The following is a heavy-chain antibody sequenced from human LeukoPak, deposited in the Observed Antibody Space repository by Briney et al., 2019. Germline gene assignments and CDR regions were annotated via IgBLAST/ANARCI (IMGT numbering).Heavy chain of an antibody. CDR1: GGSISSYY. Sequence: SETLSLTCTVSGGSISSYYWSWIRQPPGKGLEWIGYIYYSGSTNYNPSLKSRVTISADTSKNQFSLKLSSVTAADTAVYYCARHVVTIFGEYGMDVWGQGTTVTVSS. J-gene: IGHJ6*02. CDR2: IYYSGST. CDR3: ARHVVTIFGEYGMDV. V-gene: IGHV4-59*08. D-gene: IGHD3-3*01.